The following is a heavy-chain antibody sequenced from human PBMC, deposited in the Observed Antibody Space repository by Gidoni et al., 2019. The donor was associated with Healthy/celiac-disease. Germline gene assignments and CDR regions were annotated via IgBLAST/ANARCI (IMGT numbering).Heavy chain of an antibody. CDR2: LYYSGST. CDR1: GGSISSGGYY. V-gene: IGHV4-31*03. J-gene: IGHJ5*02. CDR3: ARGRSAMVRGNWFDP. D-gene: IGHD3-10*01. Sequence: QVQLQESGPGLVKPSQTLSLTCTVSGGSISSGGYYWSWIRQPPGKGLEWIGYLYYSGSTYYTPSLKSRLTISVDPSKNQFSLTLSSVPAAATAVYYCARGRSAMVRGNWFDPWGQGTLVTVSS.